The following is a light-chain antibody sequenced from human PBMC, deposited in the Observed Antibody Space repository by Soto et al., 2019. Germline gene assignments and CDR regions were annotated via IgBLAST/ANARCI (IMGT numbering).Light chain of an antibody. CDR2: SNS. CDR3: AAWDDSLNAFYV. CDR1: SSNIGSNY. J-gene: IGLJ1*01. V-gene: IGLV1-44*01. Sequence: QSVLSQPPSASGTPGQRVTISCSGSSSNIGSNYVNWYQQLPGTAPKLLIYSNSQRPSRVPDRFSGSKSGTSASLAISGLQSEDEADYYCAAWDDSLNAFYVFGTGTKGTVL.